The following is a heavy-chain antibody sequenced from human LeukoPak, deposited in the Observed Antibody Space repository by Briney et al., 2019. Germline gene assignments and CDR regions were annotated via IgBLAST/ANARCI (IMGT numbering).Heavy chain of an antibody. CDR2: ITGSGDIT. CDR3: AKDRSSGGRWIAAFDI. Sequence: PGGSLRLSCAASGFTFSSYAMSWVRQAPGKGLEWVSAITGSGDITYYTDSVKGRFTISRDNSKNTLYLQVYSLRAEDTAVYYCAKDRSSGGRWIAAFDIWGQGTMVTVSS. CDR1: GFTFSSYA. V-gene: IGHV3-23*01. D-gene: IGHD2-15*01. J-gene: IGHJ3*02.